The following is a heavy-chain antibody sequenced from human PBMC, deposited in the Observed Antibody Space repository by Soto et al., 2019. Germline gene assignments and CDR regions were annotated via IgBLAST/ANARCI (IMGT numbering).Heavy chain of an antibody. CDR1: GYTFTGYY. D-gene: IGHD6-6*01. Sequence: ASVKVSCKASGYTFTGYYMHWVRQAPGQGLEWMGWINPNSGGTNYAQKFQGWVTMTRDTSISTAYMELSRLRSDDTAVYYCARGNSSSSFSPEYFQHWGQGTPVTVSS. CDR2: INPNSGGT. CDR3: ARGNSSSSFSPEYFQH. J-gene: IGHJ1*01. V-gene: IGHV1-2*04.